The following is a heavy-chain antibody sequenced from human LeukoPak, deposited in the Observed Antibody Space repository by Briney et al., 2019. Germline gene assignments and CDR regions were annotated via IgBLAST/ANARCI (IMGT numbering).Heavy chain of an antibody. CDR2: IIPIFGTA. CDR3: ASQGEQSLTFDY. V-gene: IGHV1-69*01. J-gene: IGHJ4*02. D-gene: IGHD3-16*01. CDR1: GGTFSRYA. Sequence: ASVNVPCMASGGTFSRYAISWVRQATGQGLEWMGGIIPIFGTANYAQKFQGRVTITADESTSTAYMELSSLRSEDTAVYYCASQGEQSLTFDYWGQGTLVTVSS.